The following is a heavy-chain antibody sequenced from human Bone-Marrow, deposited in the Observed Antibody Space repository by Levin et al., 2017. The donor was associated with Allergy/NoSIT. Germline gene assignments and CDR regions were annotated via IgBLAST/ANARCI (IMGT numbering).Heavy chain of an antibody. CDR3: AKAADRGSGYDFYFDH. D-gene: IGHD5-12*01. V-gene: IGHV3-30*18. Sequence: QAGGSLRLSCAASGFTFSNYGFHWVRQAPGKGLEWVAVISYDGNNIYYADSVKGRFTISRDNSKNTLYLQMNSLRAEDTAVYYCAKAADRGSGYDFYFDHWGQGTLVTVSS. CDR2: ISYDGNNI. CDR1: GFTFSNYG. J-gene: IGHJ4*02.